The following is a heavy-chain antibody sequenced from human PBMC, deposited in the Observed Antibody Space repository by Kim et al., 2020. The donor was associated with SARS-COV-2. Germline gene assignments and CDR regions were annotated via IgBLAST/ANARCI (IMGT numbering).Heavy chain of an antibody. Sequence: SETLSLTCTVSGGPFGSYYWSWIRQPPGRRLEWIGFFYYGGATHYSPSFRSRVTISNNASKNQFSLSWNSVTAADTAVYFCARSTWGLDWYFDVWGRGTL. J-gene: IGHJ2*01. CDR3: ARSTWGLDWYFDV. CDR1: GGPFGSYY. CDR2: FYYGGAT. V-gene: IGHV4-59*01. D-gene: IGHD1-1*01.